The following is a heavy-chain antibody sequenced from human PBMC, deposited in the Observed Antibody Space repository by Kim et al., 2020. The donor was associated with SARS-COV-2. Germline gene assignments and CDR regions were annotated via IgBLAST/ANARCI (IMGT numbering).Heavy chain of an antibody. Sequence: GSLRLSCAASGFTFSAHYMDWVRQAPGKGLEWVARTKHEAESYTTNYAASVEGRFTVSRDDSKNSLWLQMNSLRPEDTAVYYCARDRAAALDYWGQGTLVTVSS. CDR1: GFTFSAHY. D-gene: IGHD6-13*01. CDR3: ARDRAAALDY. CDR2: TKHEAESYTT. V-gene: IGHV3-72*01. J-gene: IGHJ4*02.